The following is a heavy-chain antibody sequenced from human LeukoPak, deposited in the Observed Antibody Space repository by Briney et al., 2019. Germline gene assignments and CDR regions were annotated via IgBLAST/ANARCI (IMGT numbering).Heavy chain of an antibody. V-gene: IGHV1-18*01. Sequence: ASVKVSCKASGYTLTSYGISWVRQAPGQGPEWMGWMSAYNGNTNYAQKLQGRVTMTTDISTSTAYMELRSLRSDDTAVYYCAREYSGSNWWFDPWGQGTLVTVSS. CDR3: AREYSGSNWWFDP. CDR1: GYTLTSYG. CDR2: MSAYNGNT. D-gene: IGHD1-26*01. J-gene: IGHJ5*02.